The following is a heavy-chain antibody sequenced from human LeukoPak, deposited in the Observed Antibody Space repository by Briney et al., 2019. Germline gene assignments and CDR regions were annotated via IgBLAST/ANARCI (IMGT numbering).Heavy chain of an antibody. Sequence: VGSLRLFCAASTFTFSSYAMSWVRQAPGKGLEWVAFIRDDGSNEYYADSVKGRFTISRDDSKNTLYLQMNSLRVEDTAVYYCAKVYIAARPHWFDPWGQGTLVTVSS. J-gene: IGHJ5*02. V-gene: IGHV3-30*02. CDR1: TFTFSSYA. CDR2: IRDDGSNE. CDR3: AKVYIAARPHWFDP. D-gene: IGHD6-6*01.